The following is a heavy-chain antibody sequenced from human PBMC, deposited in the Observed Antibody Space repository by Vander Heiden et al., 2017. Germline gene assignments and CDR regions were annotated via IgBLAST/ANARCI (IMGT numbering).Heavy chain of an antibody. Sequence: EVQLVESGGGLVQPGGSLRLSCAAPGFTFSRYDMQWVRQATGKGLEWVSAMGTAGDTYYPGSVKGRFTISRENAKNSLYLQRNSLRDGDTAVYYCARGRATALDYWGQGTLVTVSS. CDR3: ARGRATALDY. V-gene: IGHV3-13*01. CDR2: MGTAGDT. J-gene: IGHJ4*02. CDR1: GFTFSRYD. D-gene: IGHD5-12*01.